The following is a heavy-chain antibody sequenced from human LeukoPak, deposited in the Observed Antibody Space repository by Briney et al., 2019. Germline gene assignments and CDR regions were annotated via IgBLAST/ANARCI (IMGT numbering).Heavy chain of an antibody. V-gene: IGHV4-59*08. J-gene: IGHJ4*02. Sequence: PSETLSLTCTVSGGSISSYYWSWIRQPPGKGLEWIGYIYYSGSTNYNPSLKSRVTISVDTSKNQFSLKLSSVTAADTAVYYCAGYYYGSGSSFDYWGQGTLVTVSS. CDR2: IYYSGST. D-gene: IGHD3-10*01. CDR3: AGYYYGSGSSFDY. CDR1: GGSISSYY.